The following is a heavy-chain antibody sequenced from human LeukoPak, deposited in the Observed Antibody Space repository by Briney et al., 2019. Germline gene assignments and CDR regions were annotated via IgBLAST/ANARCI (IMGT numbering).Heavy chain of an antibody. CDR1: GGSISSSSYY. D-gene: IGHD3-3*01. V-gene: IGHV4-39*07. CDR3: ASLPTIFGVVSGSPYTWFDP. CDR2: IYYSGST. J-gene: IGHJ5*02. Sequence: MPSETLSLTCTVSGGSISSSSYYWGWIRQPPGKGLEWIGNIYYSGSTYYNPSLKSRLTISVDTSKNQFSLKLSSVTAADTAVYYCASLPTIFGVVSGSPYTWFDPWGQGTLVTVSS.